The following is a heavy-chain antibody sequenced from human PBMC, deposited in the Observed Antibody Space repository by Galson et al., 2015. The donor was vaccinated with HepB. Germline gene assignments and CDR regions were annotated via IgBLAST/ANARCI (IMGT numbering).Heavy chain of an antibody. V-gene: IGHV1-18*01. CDR1: GYSFNNYG. CDR3: ARDSRLELRLNNYFSYGMDV. CDR2: FSGSDHST. J-gene: IGHJ6*02. D-gene: IGHD1-7*01. Sequence: SVKVSCQASGYSFNNYGLSWLRQAPGPGLEWLGWFSGSDHSTNYAQNFHGRVTMPADASTGTAYLELRNLRSDDTAVYYCARDSRLELRLNNYFSYGMDVWGQGSAVTVSS.